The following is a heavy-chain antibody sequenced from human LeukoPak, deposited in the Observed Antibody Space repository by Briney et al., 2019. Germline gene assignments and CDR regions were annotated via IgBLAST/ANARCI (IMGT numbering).Heavy chain of an antibody. V-gene: IGHV4-39*07. Sequence: SETLSLTCTVSGGSISSSSYYWGWIRQPPGKGLEWIGEIYHSGSTNYNPSLKSRVTISVDKSKNQFSLKLSSVTAADTAVYYCARLIGYSYGQGVTDYWGQGTLVTVSS. CDR3: ARLIGYSYGQGVTDY. J-gene: IGHJ4*02. D-gene: IGHD5-18*01. CDR2: IYHSGST. CDR1: GGSISSSSYY.